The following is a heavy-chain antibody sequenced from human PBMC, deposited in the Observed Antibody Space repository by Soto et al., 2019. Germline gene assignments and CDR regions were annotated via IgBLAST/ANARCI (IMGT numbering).Heavy chain of an antibody. CDR3: ALHLIAVGYFDY. D-gene: IGHD2-21*01. J-gene: IGHJ4*02. CDR1: GFSLSTTGVA. CDR2: VYWDDDK. Sequence: QITLKESGPTLVKPTQTLTLTCTFSGFSLSTTGVAVGWIRQPPGKALEWLALVYWDDDKRYSPSLKSRLTITKDTSKNHVVLTIPHRDPVDAATYYCALHLIAVGYFDYWGQGTLVTVSS. V-gene: IGHV2-5*02.